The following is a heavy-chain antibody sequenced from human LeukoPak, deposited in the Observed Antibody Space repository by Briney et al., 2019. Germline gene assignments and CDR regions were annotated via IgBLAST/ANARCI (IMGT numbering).Heavy chain of an antibody. CDR2: ISGSGGST. J-gene: IGHJ6*02. CDR1: GFTFSSCA. Sequence: GGSLRLSCAASGFTFSSCAMSWVRQAPGKGLEWVSAISGSGGSTYYADSVKGRFTISRDNSKNTLYLQMNSLRAEDTAVYYCAKDLLFGELFTYGMDVWGQGTTVTVSS. CDR3: AKDLLFGELFTYGMDV. D-gene: IGHD3-10*01. V-gene: IGHV3-23*01.